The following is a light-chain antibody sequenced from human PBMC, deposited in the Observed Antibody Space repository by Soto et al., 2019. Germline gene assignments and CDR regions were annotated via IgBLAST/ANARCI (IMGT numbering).Light chain of an antibody. CDR1: SSDIGTYNY. CDR2: EVN. J-gene: IGLJ1*01. CDR3: SSLTHINTHV. V-gene: IGLV2-14*03. Sequence: QSALTQPASVSGSPGQSITISCTGTSSDIGTYNYVSWYQQHPGNVPKLIIYEVNNRPTGVSYRFSGSKSANTASLTISGLRAEDEADYYCSSLTHINTHVLGPGTKLTVL.